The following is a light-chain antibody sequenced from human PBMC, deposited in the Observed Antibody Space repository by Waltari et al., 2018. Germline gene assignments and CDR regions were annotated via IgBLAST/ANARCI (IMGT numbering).Light chain of an antibody. CDR2: LVS. J-gene: IGKJ1*01. Sequence: DIVMTQSPLSLSVTPGEPASISCRSSQSLLHSSGNTFLDWYLQNPGQSPQLLIYLVSTRASGVPDRFSGSGSGTDFTLKISRVEAEDVGVYFCMQARQTPWTFGQGTKVEIK. CDR1: QSLLHSSGNTF. CDR3: MQARQTPWT. V-gene: IGKV2-28*01.